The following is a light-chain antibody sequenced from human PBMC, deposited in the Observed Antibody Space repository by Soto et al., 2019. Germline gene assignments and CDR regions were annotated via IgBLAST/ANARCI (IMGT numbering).Light chain of an antibody. CDR2: DAS. CDR1: QSVTTF. Sequence: EILLTQSPATLSWSPGERATLSCRASQSVTTFLAWYQQKPGQAPRLLIYDASDRAPGIPARFSGSGSATDFTLTINNLETQPFAVYYCQQRSNWPPSITFGHGTRLEI. J-gene: IGKJ5*01. CDR3: QQRSNWPPSIT. V-gene: IGKV3-11*01.